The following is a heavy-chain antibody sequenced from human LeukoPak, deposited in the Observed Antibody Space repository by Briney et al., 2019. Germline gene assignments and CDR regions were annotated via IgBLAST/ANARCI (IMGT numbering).Heavy chain of an antibody. J-gene: IGHJ4*02. CDR3: AHKDYSSSWTTWYYFDY. Sequence: SGPTLVNPTQTLTLTRTFSGFSLSTSGVGVGWIRQPPGKALEWLALIYWDDDKRYSPSLKSRLTITKDTSKNQVVLTMTNMDPVDTATYYCAHKDYSSSWTTWYYFDYWGQGTLVTVSS. V-gene: IGHV2-5*02. CDR2: IYWDDDK. D-gene: IGHD6-13*01. CDR1: GFSLSTSGVG.